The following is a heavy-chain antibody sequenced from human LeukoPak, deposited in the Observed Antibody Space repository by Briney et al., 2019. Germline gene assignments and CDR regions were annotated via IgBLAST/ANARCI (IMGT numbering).Heavy chain of an antibody. D-gene: IGHD6-19*01. CDR1: GYTFTSYG. CDR2: ISVSNGDT. Sequence: ASVKVSCKAYGYTFTSYGISWVRQAPGQGLDWMGWISVSNGDTNYAQNLQGRVTLTTDTSTTTAYMELRSLRSDDTAVFYCARVDLAVAGPYSHYYGLDVWGQGTTVTVSS. J-gene: IGHJ6*02. CDR3: ARVDLAVAGPYSHYYGLDV. V-gene: IGHV1-18*01.